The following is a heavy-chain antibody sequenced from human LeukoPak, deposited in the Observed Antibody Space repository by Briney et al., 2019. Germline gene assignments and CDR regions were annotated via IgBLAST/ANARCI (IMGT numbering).Heavy chain of an antibody. CDR2: ISYDGSNE. D-gene: IGHD3-16*01. Sequence: QAGGSLRLSCAASGFTFSNYAMHWVRQAPGKGLEWVTIISYDGSNEYYADSVKGRFTISRDNSKKTLYLQMNSLRREDTAVYYCAKGESVVAPGRMFDSWGQGAVVTVSS. J-gene: IGHJ4*02. CDR1: GFTFSNYA. CDR3: AKGESVVAPGRMFDS. V-gene: IGHV3-30*18.